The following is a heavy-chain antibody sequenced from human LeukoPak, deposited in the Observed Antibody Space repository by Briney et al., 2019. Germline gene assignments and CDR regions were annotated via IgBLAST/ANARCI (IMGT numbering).Heavy chain of an antibody. J-gene: IGHJ4*02. D-gene: IGHD4-11*01. CDR3: ARGRHSNYADY. CDR1: GGSISSYY. CDR2: IYYSGST. V-gene: IGHV4-59*01. Sequence: SETLSLTCTVSGGSISSYYWSWIRQPPGKGLEWIGYIYYSGSTNYNPSLKSRVTISVDTSKNQFSLKLSSVTTADTAVYYCARGRHSNYADYWGQGTLVAVSS.